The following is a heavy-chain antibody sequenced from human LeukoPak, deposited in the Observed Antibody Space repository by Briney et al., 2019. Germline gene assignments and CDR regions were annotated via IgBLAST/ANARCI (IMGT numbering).Heavy chain of an antibody. CDR1: GGSISSYY. Sequence: SETLSLTCTVSGGSISSYYWSWIRQPPGKGLEWIGYIYDSGSTNYNPSLKSRVTISVDTSKNQFSLKVSSVTAADTAVYYCASLTTADAFDIWGQGTMVTVSS. D-gene: IGHD3-22*01. V-gene: IGHV4-59*01. J-gene: IGHJ3*02. CDR2: IYDSGST. CDR3: ASLTTADAFDI.